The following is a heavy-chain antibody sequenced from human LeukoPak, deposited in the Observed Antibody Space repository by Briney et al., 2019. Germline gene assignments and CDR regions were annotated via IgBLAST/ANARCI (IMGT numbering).Heavy chain of an antibody. Sequence: GGSMRLSCAASGFTFSSYAISWVRQAPGKGLEWDSAISGSGGSTNYADSVKGRFTISRDNSKNTLYLQMNSLRAEDTAVYYCAKDVTYDSSGYYPYYFDYWGQGTLVTVSS. J-gene: IGHJ4*02. CDR1: GFTFSSYA. V-gene: IGHV3-23*01. CDR3: AKDVTYDSSGYYPYYFDY. CDR2: ISGSGGST. D-gene: IGHD3-22*01.